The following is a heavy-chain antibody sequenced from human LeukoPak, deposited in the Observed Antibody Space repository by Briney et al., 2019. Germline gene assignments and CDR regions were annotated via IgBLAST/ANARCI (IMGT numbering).Heavy chain of an antibody. D-gene: IGHD3-10*01. CDR2: ISYDGSNK. Sequence: GGSLRLSCAASGFTFSSYGMHWVRQAPGKGLEWVAVISYDGSNKYYADSVKGRFTISRDTSKNTLYLQMNSLRAEDTAVYYCAKEGAMVRGVYWGQGTLVTVS. CDR3: AKEGAMVRGVY. V-gene: IGHV3-30*18. J-gene: IGHJ4*02. CDR1: GFTFSSYG.